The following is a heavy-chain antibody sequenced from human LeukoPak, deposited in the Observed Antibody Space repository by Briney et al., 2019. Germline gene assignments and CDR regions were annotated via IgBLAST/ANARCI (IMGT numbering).Heavy chain of an antibody. CDR3: ARDRPYTGGWRGFDY. CDR2: IIPMFGIA. J-gene: IGHJ4*02. D-gene: IGHD6-19*01. V-gene: IGHV1-69*13. CDR1: GYTLISYA. Sequence: SVKVSCKASGYTLISYAISWVRQAPGQGLEWMGVIIPMFGIANYAQKFQGRVTITADESTSTAYMELSSLRSEDTAVYYCARDRPYTGGWRGFDYWGQGTLVTVSS.